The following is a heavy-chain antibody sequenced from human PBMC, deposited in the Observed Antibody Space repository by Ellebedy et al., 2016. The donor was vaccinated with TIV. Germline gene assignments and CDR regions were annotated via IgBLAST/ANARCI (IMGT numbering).Heavy chain of an antibody. CDR2: IKSKTDGGTT. J-gene: IGHJ6*02. Sequence: GGSLRLSXAASGFTFSNAWMNWVRQAPGKGLEWVGRIKSKTDGGTTDYAAPVKGRFTISRDDSKNTLYLQMNSLKTEDTAVYYCTTERRWLQFLYYYYYGMDVWGQGTTVTVSS. V-gene: IGHV3-15*01. CDR1: GFTFSNAW. CDR3: TTERRWLQFLYYYYYGMDV. D-gene: IGHD5-24*01.